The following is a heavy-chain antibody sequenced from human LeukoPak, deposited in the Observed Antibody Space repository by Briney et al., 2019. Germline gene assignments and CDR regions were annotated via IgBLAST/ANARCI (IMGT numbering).Heavy chain of an antibody. J-gene: IGHJ4*02. CDR3: ARVVRGGSESNFDG. CDR2: ISYDGSNK. Sequence: GGSLRLSCAASGFTFSTYAMHWIRQAPGKGLEWVTIISYDGSNKYYADSVKGRFTISRDNSKNTLYLQMNSLRAEDTAVYYCARVVRGGSESNFDGWGQGTLVTVSS. V-gene: IGHV3-30-3*01. CDR1: GFTFSTYA. D-gene: IGHD3-10*01.